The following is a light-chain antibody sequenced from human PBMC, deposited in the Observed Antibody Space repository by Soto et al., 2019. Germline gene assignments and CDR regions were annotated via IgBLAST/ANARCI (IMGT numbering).Light chain of an antibody. CDR3: AAWDDSLNGPR. Sequence: QSVLTQPPSASGTPGQRITISCSGSSSNIGSHTVNWYQQLPGATPKVLIYNRHERPSGVPDRFSGSKSGSSAALAISSLQPEDEAHYYCAAWDDSLNGPRFGGGTKLTVL. J-gene: IGLJ2*01. V-gene: IGLV1-44*01. CDR1: SSNIGSHT. CDR2: NRH.